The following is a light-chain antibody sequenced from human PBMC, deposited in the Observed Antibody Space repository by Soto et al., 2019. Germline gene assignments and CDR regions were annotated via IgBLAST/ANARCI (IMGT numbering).Light chain of an antibody. Sequence: EIVMTQSPATLSVSPGERAILSCRASQSVSSKLAWYQQKPGQAPRLLIYGASTRATGVPARFSGSGSGTEFTLTISSLQSEDFAVYYCQQYNNWPPWSFGQGTKVDIK. CDR3: QQYNNWPPWS. V-gene: IGKV3-15*01. CDR2: GAS. J-gene: IGKJ1*01. CDR1: QSVSSK.